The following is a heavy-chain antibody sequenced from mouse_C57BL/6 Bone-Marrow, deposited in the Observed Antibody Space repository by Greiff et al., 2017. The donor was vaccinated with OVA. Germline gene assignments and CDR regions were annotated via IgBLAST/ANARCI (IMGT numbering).Heavy chain of an antibody. J-gene: IGHJ2*01. CDR1: GYTFTSYW. Sequence: QVQLQQPGAELVKPGASVKLSCKASGYTFTSYWMHWVKQRPGQGLEWIGMIHPNGGSTNYNEKFKSKATLTVDKSSSKAYMQLRSLTSEDSAVYYCASFSALDYWGQGTTLTVSS. CDR3: ASFSALDY. CDR2: IHPNGGST. D-gene: IGHD6-1*01. V-gene: IGHV1-64*01.